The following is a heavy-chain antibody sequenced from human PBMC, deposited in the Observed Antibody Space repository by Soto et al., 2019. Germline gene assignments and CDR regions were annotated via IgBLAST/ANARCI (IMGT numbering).Heavy chain of an antibody. V-gene: IGHV3-23*01. D-gene: IGHD3-9*01. CDR3: ARDMDYDILTGYYNPYYFDY. CDR1: GFTFSSYV. J-gene: IGHJ4*02. Sequence: PGGSLRLSCAASGFTFSSYVMTWVRQAPGMRLEWVSGLTGSGDITYYADSVKGRFTISRDNAKNSLYLQMNSLRAEDTAVYYCARDMDYDILTGYYNPYYFDYWGQGTLVTVSS. CDR2: LTGSGDIT.